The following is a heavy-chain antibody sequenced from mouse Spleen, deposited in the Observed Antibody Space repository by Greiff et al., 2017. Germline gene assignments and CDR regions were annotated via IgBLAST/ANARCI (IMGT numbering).Heavy chain of an antibody. Sequence: EVMLVESGGGLVKLGGSLKLSCAASGFTFSSYAMSWVRQTPEKRLEWVATISSGGGNTYYPDSVKGRFTISRDNAKNTLYLQMSSLKSEDTAMYYCARQGTTAKTWFAYWGQGTLVTVSA. V-gene: IGHV5-9*01. CDR1: GFTFSSYA. J-gene: IGHJ3*01. D-gene: IGHD1-2*01. CDR3: ARQGTTAKTWFAY. CDR2: ISSGGGNT.